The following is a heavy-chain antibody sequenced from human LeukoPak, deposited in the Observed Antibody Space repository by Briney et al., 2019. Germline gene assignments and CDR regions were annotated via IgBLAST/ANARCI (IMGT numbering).Heavy chain of an antibody. J-gene: IGHJ4*02. CDR1: GGSISSSSYY. Sequence: SETLSLTCTVSGGSISSSSYYWAWIRQPPGKGLEWIGNIYYSGSTYYNPSLKSRVTISIDTSKNQFSLKLSSVTAADTAVYYCARRGYSSNWGFDYWGQGTLVTVSS. D-gene: IGHD6-13*01. CDR2: IYYSGST. CDR3: ARRGYSSNWGFDY. V-gene: IGHV4-39*07.